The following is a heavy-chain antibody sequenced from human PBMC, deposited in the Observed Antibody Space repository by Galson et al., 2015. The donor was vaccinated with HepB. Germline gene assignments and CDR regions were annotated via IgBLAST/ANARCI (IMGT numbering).Heavy chain of an antibody. CDR1: GFTFSSYN. CDR2: ISPSGTYV. J-gene: IGHJ3*02. Sequence: SLRLSCAAFGFTFSSYNMNWVRQAPGRGLEWVSSISPSGTYVYYGDSVTGRFTISRDNAKNSLYLQMNSLRAEDTAVYYCARVFPKRLRFFDIWGQGTTVTVSS. CDR3: ARVFPKRLRFFDI. D-gene: IGHD3-3*01. V-gene: IGHV3-21*01.